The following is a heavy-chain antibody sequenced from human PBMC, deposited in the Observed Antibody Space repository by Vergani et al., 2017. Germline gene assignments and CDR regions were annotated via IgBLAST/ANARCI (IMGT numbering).Heavy chain of an antibody. CDR1: GGTFSSYA. J-gene: IGHJ4*02. Sequence: QVQLVQSGAEVKKPGSSVKVSCKASGGTFSSYAISWVRQAPGQGLEWMARIIPIFGTANYAQTFQGRVTITGDESTSTAYMELSSLRSEDTAVYYCARGCSGGSCPDYWGQGTLVTVSS. D-gene: IGHD2-15*01. CDR3: ARGCSGGSCPDY. CDR2: IIPIFGTA. V-gene: IGHV1-69*18.